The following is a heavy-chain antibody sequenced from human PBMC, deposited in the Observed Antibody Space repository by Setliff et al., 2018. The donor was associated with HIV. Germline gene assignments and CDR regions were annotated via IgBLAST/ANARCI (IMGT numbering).Heavy chain of an antibody. D-gene: IGHD6-19*01. Sequence: ASVKVSCKASGYTLTGYYMNWVRQAPGQGLEWMGRINPTSGDTNYAQKFQGRVTMTRDTSISTAYMELSRLRSEDTAVYYWARVQTMAVAGTQYYYMDVWGKGTTVTVSS. CDR3: ARVQTMAVAGTQYYYMDV. CDR2: INPTSGDT. J-gene: IGHJ6*03. V-gene: IGHV1-2*06. CDR1: GYTLTGYY.